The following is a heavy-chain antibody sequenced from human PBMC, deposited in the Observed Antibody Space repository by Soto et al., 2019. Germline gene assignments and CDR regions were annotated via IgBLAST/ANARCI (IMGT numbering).Heavy chain of an antibody. CDR1: GYTFANYA. Sequence: ASVKVSCKASGYTFANYAMHWVCQAPGKRLEWMGWITVGNSNIKYSQKFNGRVTFTRDTSATTAYMELSSLRSEDTAVYYCARSDQYFSASSGYYSPTGHDHYGLDVWGQGTTLTVSS. J-gene: IGHJ6*02. CDR3: ARSDQYFSASSGYYSPTGHDHYGLDV. V-gene: IGHV1-3*01. CDR2: ITVGNSNI. D-gene: IGHD3-22*01.